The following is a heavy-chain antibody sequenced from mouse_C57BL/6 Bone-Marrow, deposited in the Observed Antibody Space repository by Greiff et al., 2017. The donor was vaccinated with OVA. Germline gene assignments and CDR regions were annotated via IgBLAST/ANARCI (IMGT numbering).Heavy chain of an antibody. CDR2: IDPSDSYT. J-gene: IGHJ4*01. CDR3: AAESTMSPYYAMDY. D-gene: IGHD2-4*01. Sequence: QVHVKQPGAELVMPGASVKLSCKASGYTFTSYWMHWVKQRPGQGLEWIGEIDPSDSYTNYNQKFKGKSTLTVDKSSSTAYMQISSLTSEDSAFYYCAAESTMSPYYAMDYWGQGTSVTVSS. V-gene: IGHV1-69*01. CDR1: GYTFTSYW.